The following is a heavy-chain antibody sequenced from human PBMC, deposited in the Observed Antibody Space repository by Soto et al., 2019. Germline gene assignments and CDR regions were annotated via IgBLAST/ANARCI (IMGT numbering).Heavy chain of an antibody. J-gene: IGHJ6*02. Sequence: GGSLRLSCAASGVTFSSYSMNWVRQAPGKGPEWVSSISSSSSYIYYADSVKGRFTISRDNAKNSLYLQMNSLRAEDTAVYYCARDFSYYYGMDVWGQGTTVTVSS. CDR1: GVTFSSYS. CDR3: ARDFSYYYGMDV. V-gene: IGHV3-21*01. CDR2: ISSSSSYI.